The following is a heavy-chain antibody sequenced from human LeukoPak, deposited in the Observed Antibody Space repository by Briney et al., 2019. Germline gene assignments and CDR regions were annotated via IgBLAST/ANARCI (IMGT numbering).Heavy chain of an antibody. J-gene: IGHJ6*03. CDR1: GFTFSSYS. CDR3: ARVLRYCSGGNCYSGGLGYMDV. CDR2: ISSSSSYI. Sequence: PGGSLRLSCAASGFTFSSYSMNWVRQAPGKGMEWVSSISSSSSYIYYANSVKGRFTISRDNAKNSLFLQMNSLRADDTAVYYCARVLRYCSGGNCYSGGLGYMDVWGKGTTVTISS. V-gene: IGHV3-21*04. D-gene: IGHD2-15*01.